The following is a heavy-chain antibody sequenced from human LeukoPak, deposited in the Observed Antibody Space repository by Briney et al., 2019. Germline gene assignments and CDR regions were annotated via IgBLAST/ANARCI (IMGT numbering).Heavy chain of an antibody. J-gene: IGHJ4*02. CDR2: ISGSGGST. D-gene: IGHD4-17*01. Sequence: GGSLSLSCATSGFTFSNSDMNWVRQAPGKGLEWVSAISGSGGSTYYADSVKGRFTISRDNSKNTLYLQMNSLRAEDTAVYYCAKDRVAFREYGDYGEFGYWGQGTLVTVSS. V-gene: IGHV3-23*01. CDR1: GFTFSNSD. CDR3: AKDRVAFREYGDYGEFGY.